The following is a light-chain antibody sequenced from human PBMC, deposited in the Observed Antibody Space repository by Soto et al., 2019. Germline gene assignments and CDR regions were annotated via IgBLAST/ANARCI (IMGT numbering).Light chain of an antibody. J-gene: IGKJ1*01. CDR1: QTVGSN. Sequence: EIVMTQSPATLYVSPGERATLSCRASQTVGSNLAWYQQKPGQPPRLLIYAASTRANGIPARFSGSGSGTEYTLTISSLLSEDFSVCYAQKYDHWPPSTFGLRNNVEAK. V-gene: IGKV3-15*01. CDR2: AAS. CDR3: QKYDHWPPST.